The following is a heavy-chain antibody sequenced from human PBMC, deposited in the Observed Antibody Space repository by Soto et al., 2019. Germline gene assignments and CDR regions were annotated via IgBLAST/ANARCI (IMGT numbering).Heavy chain of an antibody. J-gene: IGHJ4*02. D-gene: IGHD3-22*01. CDR2: ISSSSSYI. CDR3: ARGPGGYYDSSGYPSHYFDY. CDR1: GVTFSSYS. Sequence: EVQLVESGGGLVKPGGSLRLSCAVSGVTFSSYSMNWVRQAPGKGLEWVSSISSSSSYIYYADSVKGRFTISRDNPKNALYLPMSSLRAEDTAVYYGARGPGGYYDSSGYPSHYFDYWGQGTLVTVSS. V-gene: IGHV3-21*06.